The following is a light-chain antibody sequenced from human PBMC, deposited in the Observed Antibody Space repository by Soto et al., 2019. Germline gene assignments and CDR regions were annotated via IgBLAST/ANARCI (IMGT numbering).Light chain of an antibody. V-gene: IGKV3-15*01. CDR2: GAS. CDR1: QSVSSN. J-gene: IGKJ1*01. Sequence: EIVMTQSPATLSVSPGERATLSCRASQSVSSNLAWYQQKPGQAPRLLIYGASTRATGIPARFSGSGSGTEFTLTISSLQSEDVAVYYCQQYNSWPPVTFGQGTKVDIK. CDR3: QQYNSWPPVT.